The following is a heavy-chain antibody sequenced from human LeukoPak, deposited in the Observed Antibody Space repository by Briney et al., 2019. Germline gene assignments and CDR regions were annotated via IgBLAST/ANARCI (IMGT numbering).Heavy chain of an antibody. V-gene: IGHV4-59*08. CDR1: GGSISSYY. D-gene: IGHD6-6*01. CDR3: ARHGPPYSSSFTDY. CDR2: IYYSGST. J-gene: IGHJ4*02. Sequence: SETLSLTCTVSGGSISSYYWSWIRQPPGKGLEWIGYIYYSGSTNYNPSLKSRVTISVDTSKNQFSLRLSSVTAADTAVYYCARHGPPYSSSFTDYWGQGTLVTVSS.